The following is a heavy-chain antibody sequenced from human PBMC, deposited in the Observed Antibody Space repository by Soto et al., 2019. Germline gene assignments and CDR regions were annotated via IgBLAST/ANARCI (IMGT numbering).Heavy chain of an antibody. CDR1: GGSISSYY. Sequence: QVQLQESGPGLVKPSETLSLTCTVSGGSISSYYWSWIRQPPGKGLEWIGCIFYSGITNYNPSLKNRITXXVDTSKNQFSLKLSSVTAADTAVYYCARRRGPHDYWGQGTLVTVSS. V-gene: IGHV4-59*01. CDR3: ARRRGPHDY. CDR2: IFYSGIT. J-gene: IGHJ4*02.